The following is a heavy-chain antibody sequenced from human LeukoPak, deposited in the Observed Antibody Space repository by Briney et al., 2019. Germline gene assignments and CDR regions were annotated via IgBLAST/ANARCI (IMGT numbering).Heavy chain of an antibody. Sequence: GSLRLSCAASGFTFSSYAMTWVRQAPGKGLEWVSSISGSGDYTYYVDSVKGRFTISRDNSKNTLYLQMNSLRAEDTAVYYCARVSPLLWFGESAGYMDVWGKGTTVTVSS. V-gene: IGHV3-23*01. CDR3: ARVSPLLWFGESAGYMDV. J-gene: IGHJ6*03. CDR2: ISGSGDYT. D-gene: IGHD3-10*01. CDR1: GFTFSSYA.